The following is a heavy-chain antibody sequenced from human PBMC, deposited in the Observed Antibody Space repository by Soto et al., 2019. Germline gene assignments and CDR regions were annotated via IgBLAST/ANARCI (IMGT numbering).Heavy chain of an antibody. V-gene: IGHV1-69*05. CDR2: IIPIFGTA. CDR3: ARVRVRFLEWLGSEG. CDR1: GGTFSSYA. Sequence: QVQLVQSGAEVKKPGSSVKVSCKASGGTFSSYAISWVRQAPGQGLEWMGGIIPIFGTANYAQKFQGRVTITSEASTSTAYMELRSLRSEVTAGYYCARVRVRFLEWLGSEGWGQGTLVTVSS. D-gene: IGHD3-3*01. J-gene: IGHJ4*02.